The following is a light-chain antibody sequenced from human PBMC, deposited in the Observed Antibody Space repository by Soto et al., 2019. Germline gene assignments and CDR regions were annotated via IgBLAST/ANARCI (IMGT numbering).Light chain of an antibody. CDR3: QQYLDWPRT. CDR2: GAS. CDR1: QSVGSD. Sequence: IVMTQSPATLSVSPGARDTLSCRASQSVGSDLVWYRQKPGQAPRLLIYGASNRATGVPDRFSGSGSGTGFTLTISSLQSDEFAVYYCQQYLDWPRTFGQGTKVDI. J-gene: IGKJ1*01. V-gene: IGKV3-15*01.